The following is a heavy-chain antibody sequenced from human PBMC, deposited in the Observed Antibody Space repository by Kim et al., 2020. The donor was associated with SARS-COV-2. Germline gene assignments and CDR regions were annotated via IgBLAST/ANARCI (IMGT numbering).Heavy chain of an antibody. D-gene: IGHD2-21*02. V-gene: IGHV1-3*01. CDR2: INAGNGNT. Sequence: ASVKVSCKASGYTFTSYAMHWVRQAPGQRLERMGWINAGNGNTKYSQKFQGRVTITRDTSASTAYMELRSLRSEDTAVYYCARGQDIVVVTAPDYWGQGTLVTVSS. CDR1: GYTFTSYA. J-gene: IGHJ4*02. CDR3: ARGQDIVVVTAPDY.